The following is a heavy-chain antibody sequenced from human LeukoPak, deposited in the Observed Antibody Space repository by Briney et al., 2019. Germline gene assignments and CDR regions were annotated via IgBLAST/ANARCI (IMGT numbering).Heavy chain of an antibody. D-gene: IGHD6-19*01. V-gene: IGHV1-69*05. CDR1: GGSFSSEA. J-gene: IGHJ4*02. CDR3: ARGHRARPRAVAGTGEDY. Sequence: SVKVSCKAFGGSFSSEAISWVRQAPGQGLEWMGGIIPIFGTANYAQKFQGRVTITTDESTSTAYMELSSLRSEDTAVYYCARGHRARPRAVAGTGEDYWGQGTLVTVSS. CDR2: IIPIFGTA.